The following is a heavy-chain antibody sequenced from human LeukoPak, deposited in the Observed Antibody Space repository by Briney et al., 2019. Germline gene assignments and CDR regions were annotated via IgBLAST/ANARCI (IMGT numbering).Heavy chain of an antibody. CDR3: ARDGSHDYYYNSGYYYGVDY. Sequence: GGSLRLSCAASGLTFSGQWMSWVRQAPGKGLEWVASIKDDGSVPYYVDSVKGRFTISRDNAKNSLYLQMNSLRDEDTAVYYCARDGSHDYYYNSGYYYGVDYWGQGTLVTVSS. D-gene: IGHD3-22*01. CDR2: IKDDGSVP. CDR1: GLTFSGQW. J-gene: IGHJ4*02. V-gene: IGHV3-7*01.